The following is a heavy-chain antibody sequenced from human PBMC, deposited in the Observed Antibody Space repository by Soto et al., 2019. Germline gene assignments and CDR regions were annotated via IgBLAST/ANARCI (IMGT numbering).Heavy chain of an antibody. CDR3: AKELKDTIFWSLAGYHYYGMDV. Sequence: QVQLVESGGGVVQPGRSLRLSCAASGFTFSSYGMHWVRQAPGKGLEWVAVISSDGSNKYYADSVKGRFSISRDNSKNTLYLPRNSLRAEDTAVYYCAKELKDTIFWSLAGYHYYGMDVWGQGTTVTVSS. V-gene: IGHV3-30*18. J-gene: IGHJ6*02. D-gene: IGHD3-3*01. CDR2: ISSDGSNK. CDR1: GFTFSSYG.